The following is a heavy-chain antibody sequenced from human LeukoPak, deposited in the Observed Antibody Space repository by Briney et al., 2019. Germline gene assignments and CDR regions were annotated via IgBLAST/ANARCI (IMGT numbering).Heavy chain of an antibody. CDR1: GFTFGDYA. V-gene: IGHV3-49*04. D-gene: IGHD6-13*01. J-gene: IGHJ4*02. CDR3: TRKGYSNYWYGGGPDY. Sequence: PGGSLRLSCTASGFTFGDYAMSWVRQAPGKGLEWVGSSRSKVYGGTAEYAASVKGRFTISRDESRNIAYVQMNSLKTEDTAVYYCTRKGYSNYWYGGGPDYWGQGTLVTVSS. CDR2: SRSKVYGGTA.